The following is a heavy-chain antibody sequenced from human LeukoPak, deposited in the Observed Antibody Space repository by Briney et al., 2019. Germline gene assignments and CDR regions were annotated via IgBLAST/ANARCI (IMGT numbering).Heavy chain of an antibody. CDR1: GYTFTSYG. J-gene: IGHJ5*02. V-gene: IGHV1-18*01. CDR3: ARVGAVAGVHNWFGP. CDR2: ISAYNGNT. Sequence: ASVKVSCKASGYTFTSYGISWVRQAPGQGLEWMGWISAYNGNTNYAQKLQGRVTMTTDTSTSTAYMELRSLRSDDTAVYYCARVGAVAGVHNWFGPWGQGTLVTVSS. D-gene: IGHD6-19*01.